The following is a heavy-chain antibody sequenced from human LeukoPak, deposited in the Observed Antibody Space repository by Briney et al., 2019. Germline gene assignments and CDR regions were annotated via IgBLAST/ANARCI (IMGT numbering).Heavy chain of an antibody. D-gene: IGHD3-16*01. J-gene: IGHJ3*02. CDR2: ISSSGSTI. CDR3: ARDKKITEFDM. Sequence: PGGSLRLSCAASGFTFSSYEMNWVRQAPGKGLEWVSYISSSGSTIYYADSVKGRFTTSRDNAKNSLYLQMKSLRAEDTAVYYCARDKKITEFDMWGQGTMVTVSS. CDR1: GFTFSSYE. V-gene: IGHV3-48*03.